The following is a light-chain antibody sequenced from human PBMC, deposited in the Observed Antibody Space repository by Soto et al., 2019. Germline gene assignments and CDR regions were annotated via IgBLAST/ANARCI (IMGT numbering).Light chain of an antibody. CDR1: QSITNN. CDR2: GAS. V-gene: IGKV3-15*01. J-gene: IGKJ2*01. Sequence: EIVMTQSPATLSVSPGERATLSCRASQSITNNLAWYQQKPGQAPRLIIYGASNRATAIPARFSGSGFGTEFTLTISSLQSEDFAVYYCQQYNDWPPSTFGRGTKVEI. CDR3: QQYNDWPPST.